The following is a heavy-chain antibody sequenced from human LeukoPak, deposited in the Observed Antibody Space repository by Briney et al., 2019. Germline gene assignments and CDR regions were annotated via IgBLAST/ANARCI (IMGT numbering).Heavy chain of an antibody. J-gene: IGHJ5*02. V-gene: IGHV3-7*01. CDR3: VRGGAVAGRFEA. CDR2: MREDGSDV. Sequence: GGSLRLSCAASGFPFNSQTMSWVRQAPGKGLEWVAKMREDGSDVKYVDSVRGRFTISRDNAKDSLFLEMNSLRDDDTAVYYCVRGGAVAGRFEAWGQGTQVTVSS. D-gene: IGHD6-19*01. CDR1: GFPFNSQT.